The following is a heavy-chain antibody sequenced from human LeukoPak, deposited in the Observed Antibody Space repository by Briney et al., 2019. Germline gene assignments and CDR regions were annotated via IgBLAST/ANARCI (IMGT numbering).Heavy chain of an antibody. D-gene: IGHD6-13*01. CDR2: INAGNGNT. CDR1: GYTFTSYT. CDR3: AREGYTQYYFDY. V-gene: IGHV1-3*03. Sequence: ASVKVSCKASGYTFTSYTIHWVRQAPGQRLEWMGWINAGNGNTKYSQEFQDRVTITRDTSASTVYMELSSLRSEDTAVYYCAREGYTQYYFDYWGQGTLVTVSS. J-gene: IGHJ4*02.